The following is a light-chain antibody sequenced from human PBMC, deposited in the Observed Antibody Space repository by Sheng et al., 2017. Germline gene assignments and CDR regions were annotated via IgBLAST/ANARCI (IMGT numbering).Light chain of an antibody. J-gene: IGLJ3*02. Sequence: SYVLTQPPSVSVAPGQTARIPCGGNDIGEKSVHWYQQRPGLAPVVVVYDDNVRPSGIPERFSGLQVWEHGHPDHHQGRCRGMRPTINCQVWDSNSYHEVFGGGTKGDRP. CDR2: DDN. V-gene: IGLV3-21*02. CDR1: DIGEKS. CDR3: QVWDSNSYHEV.